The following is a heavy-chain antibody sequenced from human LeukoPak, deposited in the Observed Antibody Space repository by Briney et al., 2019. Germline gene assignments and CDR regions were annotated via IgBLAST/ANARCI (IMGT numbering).Heavy chain of an antibody. D-gene: IGHD4-23*01. J-gene: IGHJ4*02. CDR3: ARDSPRSPVEY. Sequence: GGSLRLSCAASGFTFSSYSMNWVRQAPGKGLEWVSSISSSSSYTYYADSVKGRFTISRDNAKNSLYLQMNSLRAEDTAVYYCARDSPRSPVEYWGQGTLVTVSS. CDR1: GFTFSSYS. CDR2: ISSSSSYT. V-gene: IGHV3-21*01.